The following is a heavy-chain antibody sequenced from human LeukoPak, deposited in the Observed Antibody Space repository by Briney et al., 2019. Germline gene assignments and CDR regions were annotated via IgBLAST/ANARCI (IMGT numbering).Heavy chain of an antibody. J-gene: IGHJ4*02. CDR1: GFTFSNAW. D-gene: IGHD2-2*01. Sequence: GGSLRLSCAASGFTFSNAWMSWVRQAPGKGLEWVGRIKSKTDGGTTDYAAPVKGRFTISRDDSKNTLYLQTNSLKTEDTAVYYCTTEYCSSTSCYDGWGQGTLVTVSS. V-gene: IGHV3-15*01. CDR3: TTEYCSSTSCYDG. CDR2: IKSKTDGGTT.